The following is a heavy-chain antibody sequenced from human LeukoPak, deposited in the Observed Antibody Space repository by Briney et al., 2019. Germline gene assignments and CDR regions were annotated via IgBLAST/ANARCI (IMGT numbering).Heavy chain of an antibody. CDR3: AREVLITMVRGIIDYYYMDV. D-gene: IGHD3-10*01. J-gene: IGHJ6*03. V-gene: IGHV3-11*01. Sequence: GGSLRLSCAASGFNFSDHFMSWIRQAPGRGLEWVSYITNSGNSRYYADSVKGRFTISRDNAKNSLYLQMNSLRAEDTAVYYCAREVLITMVRGIIDYYYMDVWGKGTTVTISS. CDR1: GFNFSDHF. CDR2: ITNSGNSR.